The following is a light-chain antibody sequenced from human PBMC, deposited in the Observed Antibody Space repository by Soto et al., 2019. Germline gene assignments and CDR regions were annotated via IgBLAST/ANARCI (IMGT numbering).Light chain of an antibody. Sequence: QPVLTQPPSASGTPGQGVSISCSGGSFNIGTNYVYWYQHLAGAAPKLLIHRNNQRPSGVPERFSASRSGTSAALAISGLRSEDESDYYCAAWDDSLGAYVFGTGTKVTVL. V-gene: IGLV1-47*01. J-gene: IGLJ1*01. CDR2: RNN. CDR3: AAWDDSLGAYV. CDR1: SFNIGTNY.